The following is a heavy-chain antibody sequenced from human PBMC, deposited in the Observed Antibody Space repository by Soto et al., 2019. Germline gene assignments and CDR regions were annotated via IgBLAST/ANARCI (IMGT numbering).Heavy chain of an antibody. D-gene: IGHD6-19*01. V-gene: IGHV5-51*01. CDR2: IYPGDSDT. CDR3: ARRPYNPFGSGLSNFDY. CDR1: GYSFTSYW. J-gene: IGHJ4*02. Sequence: GESLKISCKGSGYSFTSYWIGWVRQMPGKGLEWMGIIYPGDSDTRYSPSFQGQVTISADKSISTAYLQWSSLKASDTAMYYCARRPYNPFGSGLSNFDYWGQGTLVTVSS.